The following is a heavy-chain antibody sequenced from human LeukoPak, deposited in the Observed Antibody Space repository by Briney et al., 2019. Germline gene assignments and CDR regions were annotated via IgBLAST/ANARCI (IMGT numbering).Heavy chain of an antibody. CDR1: GLTASGYW. CDR2: ITEDGRGK. D-gene: IGHD2/OR15-2a*01. V-gene: IGHV3-74*01. Sequence: GGSMRLSCAASGLTASGYWVHWDRQHPARWLMWLSYITEDGRGKSYEGSVRGRFTISRDNAKNTVHLQMNSLRVDDTAVYYCARDGQGPISLDYWGQGTPVTVSS. J-gene: IGHJ4*02. CDR3: ARDGQGPISLDY.